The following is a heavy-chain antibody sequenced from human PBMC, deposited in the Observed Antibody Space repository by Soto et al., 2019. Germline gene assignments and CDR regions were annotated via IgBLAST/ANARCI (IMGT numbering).Heavy chain of an antibody. CDR2: ISADNSNT. Sequence: ASVKVSCKASGYTFSSYGISWVRQAPGQGLEWMGWISADNSNTNYAQKFQGRVTMTTDTSTTTAYMEVRSLRSDDTAVYYCARTKGYCSAGGCFVDYFGPWGQGTLVIVSS. V-gene: IGHV1-18*01. CDR1: GYTFSSYG. D-gene: IGHD2-15*01. CDR3: ARTKGYCSAGGCFVDYFGP. J-gene: IGHJ5*02.